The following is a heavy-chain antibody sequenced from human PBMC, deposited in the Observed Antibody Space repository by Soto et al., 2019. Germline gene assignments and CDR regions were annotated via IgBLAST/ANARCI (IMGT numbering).Heavy chain of an antibody. D-gene: IGHD2-2*01. J-gene: IGHJ4*02. V-gene: IGHV4-31*03. CDR2: IYYSGST. CDR3: AKDVSYCDTSSCYARGFDY. CDR1: GGSISSGGYY. Sequence: SETLSLTXTVSGGSISSGGYYWSWIRQHPGKGLEWIGYIYYSGSTYYNPSLKSRVTISVDTSKNTLYLQMNSLRAEDTALYYCAKDVSYCDTSSCYARGFDYWGQGALVTVSS.